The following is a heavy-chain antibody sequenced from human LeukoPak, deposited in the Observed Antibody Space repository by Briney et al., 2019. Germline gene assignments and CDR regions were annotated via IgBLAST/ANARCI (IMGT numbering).Heavy chain of an antibody. CDR1: GGSISSGGYS. J-gene: IGHJ4*02. V-gene: IGHV4-30-2*01. CDR2: IYHSGST. D-gene: IGHD1-7*01. Sequence: SETLSLTCAVSGGSISSGGYSWSWIRQPPGKGLEWIGYIYHSGSTYYNPSLKSRVTISVDTSKNQFSLKLSSVTAADTAVYYCARGNYASLLFDYWGQGTLVTVSS. CDR3: ARGNYASLLFDY.